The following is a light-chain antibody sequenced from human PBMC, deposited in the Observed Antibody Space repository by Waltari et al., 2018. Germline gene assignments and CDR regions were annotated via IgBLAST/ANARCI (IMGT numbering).Light chain of an antibody. J-gene: IGLJ2*01. CDR3: CSYAGSSTHVV. Sequence: QSALTQPASVSGSPGQSITISCTGTSSDVGSYNLVSWYQQHPGKAPKLMIYEGSKRPSGGSNGFSGSKSGNAASLTISGLQAEDEADYYCCSYAGSSTHVVFGGGTKLTVL. V-gene: IGLV2-23*01. CDR2: EGS. CDR1: SSDVGSYNL.